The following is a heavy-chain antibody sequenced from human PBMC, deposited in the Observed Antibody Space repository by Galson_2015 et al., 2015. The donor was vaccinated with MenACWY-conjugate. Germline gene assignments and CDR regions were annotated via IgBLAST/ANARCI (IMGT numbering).Heavy chain of an antibody. Sequence: SLRLSCAASGFTFDDYAMHWVRQAPGKGLEWVSLISWDGGSTYYADSVKGRFTISRDNSKNSLYLQMNSLRAEDTALYYCAKDYYYESSGYSDYYYGMDVWGQGTTVTVSS. CDR3: AKDYYYESSGYSDYYYGMDV. D-gene: IGHD3-22*01. CDR2: ISWDGGST. CDR1: GFTFDDYA. J-gene: IGHJ6*02. V-gene: IGHV3-43D*03.